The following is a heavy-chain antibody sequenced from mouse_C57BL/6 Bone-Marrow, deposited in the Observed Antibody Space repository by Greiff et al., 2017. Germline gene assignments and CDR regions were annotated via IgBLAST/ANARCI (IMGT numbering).Heavy chain of an antibody. CDR2: ISSGSSTI. D-gene: IGHD1-1*01. Sequence: EVKLVESGGGLVKPGGSLKLSCAASGFTFSDYGMHWVRQAPEKGLEWVAYISSGSSTIYYADTVKGRFTISRDNAKNTLFLQMTSLRSEDTAMYYCARLYYYGSSRFDYWGQGTTLTVSS. V-gene: IGHV5-17*01. CDR1: GFTFSDYG. J-gene: IGHJ2*01. CDR3: ARLYYYGSSRFDY.